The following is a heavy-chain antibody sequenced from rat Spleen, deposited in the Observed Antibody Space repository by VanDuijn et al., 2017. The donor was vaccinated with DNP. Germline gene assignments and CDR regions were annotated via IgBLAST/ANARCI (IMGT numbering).Heavy chain of an antibody. J-gene: IGHJ2*01. Sequence: EVQLVESGGGLIQPGRSLKLSCAASGLSFSDYYMAWVRQAPKKGLEWVASISYEGNRPYYGDSVKGRFIISRDNAKTTLNLQMDSLRSEDTATYYCVTRGKYGGYDYWGQGVMVTVSS. CDR2: ISYEGNRP. D-gene: IGHD1-11*01. CDR1: GLSFSDYY. V-gene: IGHV5-22*01. CDR3: VTRGKYGGYDY.